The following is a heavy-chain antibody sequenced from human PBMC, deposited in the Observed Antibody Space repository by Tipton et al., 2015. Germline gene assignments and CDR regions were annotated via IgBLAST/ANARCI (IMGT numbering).Heavy chain of an antibody. Sequence: QLVQSGGEVKKPGSSVTVSCKTSGGPFGNYAISWLRQAPGQGLEWMGGIIDTLQIIDYDPRFLGRITLTADSSTSTVYMELRRLRAEDTAVYYCSGGDNIVPPSLEGDFYYYGLDIWGQGTTVTVSS. J-gene: IGHJ6*02. CDR3: SGGDNIVPPSLEGDFYYYGLDI. CDR1: GGPFGNYA. CDR2: IIDTLQII. V-gene: IGHV1-69*09. D-gene: IGHD5-12*01.